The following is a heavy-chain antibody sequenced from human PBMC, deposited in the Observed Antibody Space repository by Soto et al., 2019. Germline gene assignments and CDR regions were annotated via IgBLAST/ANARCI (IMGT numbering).Heavy chain of an antibody. V-gene: IGHV4-31*03. CDR1: GGSISSGGYY. CDR3: ARGTIVVVNAAFDI. D-gene: IGHD3-22*01. Sequence: QVQLQESGPGLVKPSQTLSLTCTVSGGSISSGGYYWSWIRQHPGKGLEWIGYIYYSGSTYYNPSLKSRVTISVDTSKNQFSLKLSSVTAADTAVYYCARGTIVVVNAAFDIWGQGTMVTVSS. J-gene: IGHJ3*02. CDR2: IYYSGST.